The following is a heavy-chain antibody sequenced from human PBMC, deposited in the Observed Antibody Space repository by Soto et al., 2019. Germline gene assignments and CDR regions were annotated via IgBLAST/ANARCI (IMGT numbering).Heavy chain of an antibody. CDR2: IWYDGSNK. J-gene: IGHJ4*02. CDR3: ARDQISITEYYFDY. D-gene: IGHD1-20*01. V-gene: IGHV3-33*01. Sequence: GGSLRLSCAASGFTFSNYGMHWVRQAPGKGLEWVAVIWYDGSNKYYADSVKGRFTISRDNSKNTLYLQMISLRAEDTAVYYCARDQISITEYYFDYWGQGT. CDR1: GFTFSNYG.